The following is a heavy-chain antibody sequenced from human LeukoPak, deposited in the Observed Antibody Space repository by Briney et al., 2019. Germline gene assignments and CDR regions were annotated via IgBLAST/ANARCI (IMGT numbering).Heavy chain of an antibody. Sequence: SETLSLTCTVSGDSISSYYWTWIRQPPGKGLEWIGYIYYSGGTNYNPSLKSRVTISVDTSKNQFSLKLSSVTAADTAVYYCARELRGVLDYWGQGTLVTVSS. V-gene: IGHV4-59*12. J-gene: IGHJ4*02. CDR1: GDSISSYY. CDR2: IYYSGGT. D-gene: IGHD3-10*01. CDR3: ARELRGVLDY.